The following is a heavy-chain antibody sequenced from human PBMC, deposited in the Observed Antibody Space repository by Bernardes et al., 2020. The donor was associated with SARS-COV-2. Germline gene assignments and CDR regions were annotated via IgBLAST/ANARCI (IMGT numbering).Heavy chain of an antibody. CDR2: KRDDGNNK. D-gene: IGHD3-22*01. V-gene: IGHV3-30*02. J-gene: IGHJ4*02. Sequence: GRSLRLHLVAFGFTFSIYRVHWLRQAPGKGLVWVEFKRDDGNNKYYADSGKVRFTIYRDNAKNTLFLQMNSLRADDTVVYYCAKEFHRYDSSGGIDDWSQEALDTVSS. CDR3: AKEFHRYDSSGGIDD. CDR1: GFTFSIYR.